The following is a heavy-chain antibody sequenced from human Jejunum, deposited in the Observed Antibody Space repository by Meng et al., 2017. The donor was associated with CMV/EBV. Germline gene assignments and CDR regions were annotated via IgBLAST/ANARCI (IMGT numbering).Heavy chain of an antibody. D-gene: IGHD4-17*01. CDR1: FILSGSA. J-gene: IGHJ4*02. CDR2: IRTAPNNYAT. CDR3: TRLPTDSDYGDYFNS. V-gene: IGHV3-73*01. Sequence: FILSGSAMHWVRRGTGKRVEWDGRIRTAPNNYATAYAESVKDRFAISRDASKNTTYLQMNSLKTEDTAVYYCTRLPTDSDYGDYFNSWGQGALVTVSS.